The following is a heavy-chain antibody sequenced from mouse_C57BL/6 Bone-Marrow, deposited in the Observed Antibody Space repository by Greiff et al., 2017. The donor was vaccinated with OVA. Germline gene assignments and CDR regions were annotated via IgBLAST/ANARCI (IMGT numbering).Heavy chain of an antibody. CDR3: TVRSYWYFDV. V-gene: IGHV1-15*01. Sequence: VQGVESGAELVRPGASVTLSCKASGYTFTDYEMHWVKQTPVHGLEWIGAIDPETGGTAYNQKFKGKAILTADKSSSTAYMELRSLTSEDSAVYYCTVRSYWYFDVWGTGTTVTVSS. J-gene: IGHJ1*03. CDR2: IDPETGGT. D-gene: IGHD1-1*01. CDR1: GYTFTDYE.